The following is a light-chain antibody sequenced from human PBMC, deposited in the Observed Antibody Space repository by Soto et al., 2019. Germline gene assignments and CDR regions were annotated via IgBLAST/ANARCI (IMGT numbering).Light chain of an antibody. CDR2: GAS. Sequence: IVMTQSPATLSVSPGERATLSCRASQNVSSNLAWYQQKPGQAPRLLIYGASTRATAFPARFSGSGSGTEFTLTFSSLQSEDFAVYYCQQYNNWPITFGQGTRLESK. V-gene: IGKV3-15*01. J-gene: IGKJ5*01. CDR1: QNVSSN. CDR3: QQYNNWPIT.